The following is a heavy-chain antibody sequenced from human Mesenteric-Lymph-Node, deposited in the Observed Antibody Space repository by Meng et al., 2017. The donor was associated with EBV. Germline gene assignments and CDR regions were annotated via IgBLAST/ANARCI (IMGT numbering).Heavy chain of an antibody. CDR1: GYTFTSYY. Sequence: QVQVGQSGAEVKKPGASVKVSCTASGYTFTSYYMHWVRQAPGQGLEYMGIIDPTNGYTRFPQKFQGRVTMTRDTSTSTVYMYVSSLRSEDTAIYYCARGYSYGYADYWGPGTLVTVSS. CDR3: ARGYSYGYADY. D-gene: IGHD5-18*01. V-gene: IGHV1-46*01. J-gene: IGHJ4*02. CDR2: IDPTNGYT.